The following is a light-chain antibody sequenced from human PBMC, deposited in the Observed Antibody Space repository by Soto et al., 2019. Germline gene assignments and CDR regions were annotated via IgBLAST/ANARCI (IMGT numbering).Light chain of an antibody. CDR1: QSISSW. J-gene: IGKJ1*01. CDR2: DAS. V-gene: IGKV1-5*01. Sequence: DIQMTQSPSALSASVGDRVTITCRASQSISSWLAWYQQKPGKAPRLLIYDASYSERGVPSRFSGSGSGTEFTLTISDLQSDDLATYYCQQYNNLWTFGPGTKVEI. CDR3: QQYNNLWT.